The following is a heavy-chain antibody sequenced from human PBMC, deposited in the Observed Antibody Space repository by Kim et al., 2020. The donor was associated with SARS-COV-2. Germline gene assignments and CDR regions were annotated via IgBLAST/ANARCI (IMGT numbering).Heavy chain of an antibody. CDR1: GFTFSSYA. CDR3: SKGRGYYGSEGFDP. Sequence: GGSLRLSCAASGFTFSSYAMSWVRQAPGQGLEWFSAISGSGGSTYYADSVKGRFTISRDTSKNTLYLQMNSLRAEDTAVYYCSKGRGYYGSEGFDPWGQGTLVTVSS. CDR2: ISGSGGST. J-gene: IGHJ5*02. D-gene: IGHD3-10*01. V-gene: IGHV3-23*01.